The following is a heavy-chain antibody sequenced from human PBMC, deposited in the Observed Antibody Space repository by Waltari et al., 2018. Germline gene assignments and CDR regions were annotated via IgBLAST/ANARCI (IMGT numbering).Heavy chain of an antibody. CDR3: ARENYDFWSGYYTSHSGD. V-gene: IGHV1-3*01. J-gene: IGHJ4*02. CDR1: GYTFTSYA. CDR2: INAGNGNT. Sequence: QVQLVQSGAEVKKPGASVKVSCKASGYTFTSYAMHWVRQAPGKRLEWMGWINAGNGNTKYSQKFQGRVTITRDTSASTAYMELSSLRSEDTAVYYCARENYDFWSGYYTSHSGDWGQGTLVTVSS. D-gene: IGHD3-3*01.